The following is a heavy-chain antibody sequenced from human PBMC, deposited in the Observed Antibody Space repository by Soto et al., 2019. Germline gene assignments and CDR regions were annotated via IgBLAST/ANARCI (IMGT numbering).Heavy chain of an antibody. CDR2: INTDGSNT. V-gene: IGHV3-74*01. D-gene: IGHD2-15*01. Sequence: GGSLRLSCAASGLTFNRYWMHWVRHAPGKGLVWVSHINTDGSNTNYADSVKGRFTISRDNAKSTLFLQMNSLRDEDTAVYYCAREFCSGGNCYTYYFDPWGQGVPVTVSS. J-gene: IGHJ5*02. CDR1: GLTFNRYW. CDR3: AREFCSGGNCYTYYFDP.